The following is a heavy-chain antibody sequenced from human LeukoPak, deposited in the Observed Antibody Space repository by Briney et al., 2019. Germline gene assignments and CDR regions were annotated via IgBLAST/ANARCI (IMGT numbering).Heavy chain of an antibody. Sequence: GRSLRLSCAASGFTFSSYAMHWVRQAPGKGLEWVAVISYDGSNKYYADSVKGRFTISRDNSKNTLYLQMNSLRAEDTAVYYCACSSTSCPMCYWGQGTLVTVSS. J-gene: IGHJ4*02. D-gene: IGHD2-2*01. V-gene: IGHV3-30-3*01. CDR3: ACSSTSCPMCY. CDR2: ISYDGSNK. CDR1: GFTFSSYA.